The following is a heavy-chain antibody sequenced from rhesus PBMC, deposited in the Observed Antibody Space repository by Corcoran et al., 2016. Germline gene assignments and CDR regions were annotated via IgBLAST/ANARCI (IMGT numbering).Heavy chain of an antibody. D-gene: IGHD1-44*02. Sequence: EVQLVESGGGLAKPGGSLRLSCAASGFIFSNSWRNWVRQTPGKGREWIAAINRRATSTNYSDSGGDRFSISRDNSKDPLSLQMNSLSPEDTAVYYCVRDQSGSFDYWGHGVLVTVSS. J-gene: IGHJ4*01. CDR2: INRRATST. V-gene: IGHV3S42*01. CDR3: VRDQSGSFDY. CDR1: GFIFSNSW.